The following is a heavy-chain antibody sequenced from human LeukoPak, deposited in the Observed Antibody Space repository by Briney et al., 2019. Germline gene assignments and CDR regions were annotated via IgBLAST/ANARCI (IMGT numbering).Heavy chain of an antibody. V-gene: IGHV3-53*05. Sequence: PGGSLRLSCAASGFTVSSNYMSWVRQAPGKGLEWVSVIYSGGSTYYADSVKGRFTISRDNSKNSLYLQMNSLRTEDTALYYCAKDTQQLVSIGYYGMDVWGRGTTVTVSS. CDR3: AKDTQQLVSIGYYGMDV. CDR1: GFTVSSNY. CDR2: IYSGGST. J-gene: IGHJ6*02. D-gene: IGHD6-13*01.